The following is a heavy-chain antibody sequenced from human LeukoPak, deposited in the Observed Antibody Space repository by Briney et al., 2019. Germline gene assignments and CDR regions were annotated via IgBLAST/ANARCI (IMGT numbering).Heavy chain of an antibody. V-gene: IGHV1-69*06. CDR3: ARDTQSGDYGEY. Sequence: SVKVSCKASGGTFSSYAISWVRQAPGQGLEWMGGIIPIFGTANYAQKFQGRVTITADKSTSTAYMELSSLRSEDTAVYYCARDTQSGDYGEYWGQGSLVTVSS. CDR1: GGTFSSYA. D-gene: IGHD2-21*02. J-gene: IGHJ4*02. CDR2: IIPIFGTA.